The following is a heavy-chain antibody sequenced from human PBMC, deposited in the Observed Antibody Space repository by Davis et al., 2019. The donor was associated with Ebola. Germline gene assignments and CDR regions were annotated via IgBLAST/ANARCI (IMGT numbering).Heavy chain of an antibody. CDR3: ARYKPALGWQQLVYGMDV. J-gene: IGHJ6*02. CDR2: IYYSGST. V-gene: IGHV4-39*07. CDR1: GGSISSSSYY. D-gene: IGHD6-13*01. Sequence: MPSETLSLTCTVSGGSISSSSYYWGWIRQPPGKGLEWIGSIYYSGSTYYNPSLKSRVTISVDKSKNQFSLKLSSVTAADTAVYYCARYKPALGWQQLVYGMDVWGQGTTVTVSS.